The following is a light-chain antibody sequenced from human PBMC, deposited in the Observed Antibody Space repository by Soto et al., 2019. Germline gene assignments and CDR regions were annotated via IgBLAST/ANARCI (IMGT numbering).Light chain of an antibody. CDR1: QSVLYSSNNKNY. Sequence: DIVMTQSQASLAVSLGERATINCKSSQSVLYSSNNKNYLAWYQQKPGQPPKLLIYWASTRESGVPDRFSGSGSGTDFTLTISSLQAEDVAVYYCQQYYSTPLTFGGGTKVDIK. CDR3: QQYYSTPLT. J-gene: IGKJ4*01. V-gene: IGKV4-1*01. CDR2: WAS.